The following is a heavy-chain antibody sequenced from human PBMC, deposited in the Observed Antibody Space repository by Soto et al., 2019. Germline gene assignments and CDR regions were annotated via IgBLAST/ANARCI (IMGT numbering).Heavy chain of an antibody. J-gene: IGHJ5*02. D-gene: IGHD2-15*01. CDR2: INSDGSST. Sequence: RRLSCAASGFTFSNYWMHWVRQVSGKGLEWVSYINSDGSSTRYADSVKGRFTISRDNAKNTLFLQADSLRAEDTAAYYCTRGRYCTDASCYNSRFDPWGQGTLVTVSS. V-gene: IGHV3-74*01. CDR3: TRGRYCTDASCYNSRFDP. CDR1: GFTFSNYW.